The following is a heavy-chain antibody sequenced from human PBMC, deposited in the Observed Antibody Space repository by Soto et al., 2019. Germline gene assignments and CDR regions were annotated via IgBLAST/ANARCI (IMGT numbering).Heavy chain of an antibody. CDR1: GGTFSSYA. Sequence: SVKVSCKASGGTFSSYAISWVRQAPGQGLEWMGGIIPIFGTASYAQKFQGRVTITADESTSTAYMELSSLRSEDTAVYYCAGGLGTSPASDYWGQGTLVTVSS. D-gene: IGHD1-7*01. V-gene: IGHV1-69*13. J-gene: IGHJ4*02. CDR3: AGGLGTSPASDY. CDR2: IIPIFGTA.